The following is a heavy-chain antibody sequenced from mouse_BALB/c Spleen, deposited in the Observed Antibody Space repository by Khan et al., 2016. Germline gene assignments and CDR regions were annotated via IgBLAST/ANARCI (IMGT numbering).Heavy chain of an antibody. D-gene: IGHD1-1*01. V-gene: IGHV1-87*01. CDR1: GYTFTSYW. J-gene: IGHJ4*01. Sequence: VQLQESGAELARPGASVKLSCKASGYTFTSYWMQWVKQRPGQGLEWIGAIYPGDGDTRYTQKFKGKATLTADKSSSTASMQLSSLASEDSAVYYCARGGDYSLYYAMDYWGQGTSVTVSS. CDR2: IYPGDGDT. CDR3: ARGGDYSLYYAMDY.